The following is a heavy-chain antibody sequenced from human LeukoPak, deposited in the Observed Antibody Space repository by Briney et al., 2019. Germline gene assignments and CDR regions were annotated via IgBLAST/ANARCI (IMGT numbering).Heavy chain of an antibody. D-gene: IGHD1-26*01. Sequence: ASVKVSCKASGYTFTSYYMHWVRQAPGQGLEWMGIINPSGGSTSYAQKFQGRVTMTRDMSTSTVYMELSSLRSEDTAVYYCARAPNPYRGATDPYYYMDVWGKGTTVTVSS. CDR2: INPSGGST. CDR3: ARAPNPYRGATDPYYYMDV. CDR1: GYTFTSYY. V-gene: IGHV1-46*01. J-gene: IGHJ6*03.